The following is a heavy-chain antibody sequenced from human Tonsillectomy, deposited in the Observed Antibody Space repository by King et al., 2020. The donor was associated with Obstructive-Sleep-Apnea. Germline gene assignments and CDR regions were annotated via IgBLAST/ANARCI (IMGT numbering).Heavy chain of an antibody. J-gene: IGHJ4*02. Sequence: VQLVESGGGLVQPGRSLRVSCAASGFTFDDYAMHWVRQAPWKGLEWVSGISWNSGSVGYADSVRGRFTISRDNSKNSLFLQMNSLRVEDTALYYCVKDKNSGWYVDYFDYWGQGTLVTVSS. CDR2: ISWNSGSV. V-gene: IGHV3-9*01. CDR1: GFTFDDYA. D-gene: IGHD6-19*01. CDR3: VKDKNSGWYVDYFDY.